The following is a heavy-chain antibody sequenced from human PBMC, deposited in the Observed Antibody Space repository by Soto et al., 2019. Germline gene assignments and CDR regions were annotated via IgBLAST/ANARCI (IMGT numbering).Heavy chain of an antibody. J-gene: IGHJ4*02. V-gene: IGHV4-59*01. CDR3: AKYRRTDAEGYSFDY. CDR2: IHYSGST. CDR1: GGSISGSY. D-gene: IGHD2-15*01. Sequence: SETLSLTCTVSGGSISGSYWSWIRQTPGKVLEWVGYIHYSGSTNYNPSLKSRVTMSVDSAKNQFSLELNSVSAADTAVYFCAKYRRTDAEGYSFDYWGQGALVTVSS.